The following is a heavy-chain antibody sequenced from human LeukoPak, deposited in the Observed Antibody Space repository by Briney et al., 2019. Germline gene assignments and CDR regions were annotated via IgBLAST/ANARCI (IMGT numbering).Heavy chain of an antibody. J-gene: IGHJ4*02. CDR3: ARDFSTTPYYYDSSGYLDY. D-gene: IGHD3-22*01. Sequence: GGSLRLSCAASGFTFSDYYMSWIRQAPGKGLEWVSYIISSGSTIYYADSVKGRFTISRDNAKNSLYLQMNSLRAEDTAVYYCARDFSTTPYYYDSSGYLDYWGQGTLVTVSS. CDR1: GFTFSDYY. CDR2: IISSGSTI. V-gene: IGHV3-11*01.